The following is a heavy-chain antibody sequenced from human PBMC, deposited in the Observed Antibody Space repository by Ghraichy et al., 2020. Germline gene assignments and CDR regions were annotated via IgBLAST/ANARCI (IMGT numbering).Heavy chain of an antibody. J-gene: IGHJ3*02. V-gene: IGHV4-30-2*01. CDR3: ASTMTYYYGSGTSDAFDI. D-gene: IGHD3-10*01. CDR1: GGSISSGGYS. Sequence: SETLSLTCTVSGGSISSGGYSWSWIRQPPGKGLEWIGYIYHSGSTYYNPSLKSRVTISVDRSKNQFSLKLSSVTAADTAVYYCASTMTYYYGSGTSDAFDIWGQGTMVTVSS. CDR2: IYHSGST.